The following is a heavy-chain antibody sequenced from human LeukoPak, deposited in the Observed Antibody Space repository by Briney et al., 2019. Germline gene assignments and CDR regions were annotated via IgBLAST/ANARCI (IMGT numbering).Heavy chain of an antibody. J-gene: IGHJ5*02. CDR3: ARDLKGEGFDP. V-gene: IGHV4-39*07. Sequence: SETLSLTCTVSGGSISSSSYYWGWIRQPPGKGLEWIGSIYYGGSTYYNPSLKSRVTISVDTSKNQFSLKLSSVTAADTAVYYCARDLKGEGFDPWGQGTLVTVSS. D-gene: IGHD2-21*01. CDR1: GGSISSSSYY. CDR2: IYYGGST.